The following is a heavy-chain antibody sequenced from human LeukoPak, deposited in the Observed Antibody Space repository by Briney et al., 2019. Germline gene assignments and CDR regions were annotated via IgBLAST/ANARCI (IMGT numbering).Heavy chain of an antibody. CDR1: GYTFTGYY. J-gene: IGHJ5*02. D-gene: IGHD3-10*01. CDR2: INPNSGDT. V-gene: IGHV1-2*02. Sequence: VASVKVSCKASGYTFTGYYINWVRQAPGQGLEWIGWINPNSGDTNYAQKFQDRVTMTRDTSISTAYIELNFLRSDDTAVFYCARGDYYGSPKVVAAWGQGTLVTVSS. CDR3: ARGDYYGSPKVVAA.